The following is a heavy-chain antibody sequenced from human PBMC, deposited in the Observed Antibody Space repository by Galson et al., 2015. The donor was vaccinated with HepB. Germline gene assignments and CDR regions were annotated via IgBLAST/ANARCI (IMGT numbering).Heavy chain of an antibody. V-gene: IGHV3-23*01. CDR2: ISGSGDYI. J-gene: IGHJ4*02. Sequence: SLRLSCAASGFSFSSYAMHWVRQAPGKGLEWVSVISGSGDYINYADSVRGRFTISRDNSRSTLYLHMNSLRVEDTAIYYCARDLGGHRADYFEYWGQGTLVTVSS. CDR1: GFSFSSYA. CDR3: ARDLGGHRADYFEY. D-gene: IGHD4-23*01.